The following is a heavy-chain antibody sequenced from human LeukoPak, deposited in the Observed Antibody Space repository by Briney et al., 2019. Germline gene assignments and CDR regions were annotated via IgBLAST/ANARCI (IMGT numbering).Heavy chain of an antibody. V-gene: IGHV1-69*05. CDR1: GGTFSRYA. CDR3: ARRSAVAGILHYYFYYMDV. J-gene: IGHJ6*03. D-gene: IGHD6-19*01. CDR2: SNPICCTA. Sequence: SVKDTCKASGGTFSRYAISWVRPAAGQGRAGMGGSNPICCTANYAQKFQGRVTHPTDESTSTAYMELSSLRSEDAAVYYCARRSAVAGILHYYFYYMDVWGKGTTVTVSS.